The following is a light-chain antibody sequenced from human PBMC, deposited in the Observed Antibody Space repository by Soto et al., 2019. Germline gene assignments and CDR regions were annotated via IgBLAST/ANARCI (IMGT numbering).Light chain of an antibody. J-gene: IGKJ1*01. V-gene: IGKV1-5*03. CDR3: QQYNSYST. CDR1: QTISSW. CDR2: KAS. Sequence: DIQMTQAPSTLSGSVGDRVTLPCRASQTISSWLAWYQQKPWKAPKLLIYKASSLVSGDPSRFSGRGCGTEFTLTISSLQPDDFATYYCQQYNSYSTFGQGTKV.